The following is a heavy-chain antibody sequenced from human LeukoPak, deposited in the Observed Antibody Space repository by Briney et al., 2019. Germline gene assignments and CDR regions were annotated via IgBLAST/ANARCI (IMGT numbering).Heavy chain of an antibody. CDR1: GFTFSSYG. D-gene: IGHD3-10*01. J-gene: IGHJ4*02. V-gene: IGHV3-30*18. CDR3: AKDRITMVRGGLS. CDR2: ISYDGSNK. Sequence: GGSLRLFCAASGFTFSSYGMHWLRQAPGKALEGVAVISYDGSNKYYADSVKGRFTISRDNSKNTLYLQMNSLGAEDTAVYHCAKDRITMVRGGLSWGQGTLVTVSS.